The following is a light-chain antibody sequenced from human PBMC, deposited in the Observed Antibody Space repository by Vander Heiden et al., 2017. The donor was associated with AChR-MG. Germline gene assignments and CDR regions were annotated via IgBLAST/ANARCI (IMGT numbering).Light chain of an antibody. J-gene: IGLJ2*01. CDR3: GTWDSSLSAGEV. V-gene: IGLV1-51*01. CDR1: SPNIGNNY. Sequence: QSVLTQPPSVSAAPGQKVTISCSGSSPNIGNNYVSWYQQLPGTAPKLLIYDNNKRPSGIPDRFSGSKSGTSATLGITGLQTGDEADYYCGTWDSSLSAGEVFGGGTKLTGL. CDR2: DNN.